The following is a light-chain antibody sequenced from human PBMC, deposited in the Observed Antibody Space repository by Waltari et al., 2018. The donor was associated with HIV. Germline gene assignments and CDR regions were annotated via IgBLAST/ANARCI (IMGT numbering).Light chain of an antibody. J-gene: IGKJ1*01. CDR1: QDIRSY. Sequence: IQMTQSPSSLSASVGDRVTITCRASQDIRSYLAWYQQKPGKFPQLLIYAASTLQSGVPSRFTGSGSGTDFTLTISNLQPEDVASYYCQKYDSAPLTFGQGPRWKSN. CDR3: QKYDSAPLT. V-gene: IGKV1-27*01. CDR2: AAS.